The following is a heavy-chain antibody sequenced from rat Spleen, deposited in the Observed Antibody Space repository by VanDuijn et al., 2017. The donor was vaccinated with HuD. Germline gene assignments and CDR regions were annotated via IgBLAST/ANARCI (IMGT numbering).Heavy chain of an antibody. CDR2: IWGNGDT. V-gene: IGHV2S61*01. Sequence: QVQLKESGPGLVQPSQTLSLTCTVSGFSLSNYGVLWVRQPPGKGLDWRGVIWGNGDTNYNSALKSRLSISRDTSKSQLFLKMNNLQTEDTAMYFCARSDFSSPYYFDYWGQGVMVTVSS. J-gene: IGHJ2*01. CDR1: GFSLSNYG. CDR3: ARSDFSSPYYFDY. D-gene: IGHD1-8*01.